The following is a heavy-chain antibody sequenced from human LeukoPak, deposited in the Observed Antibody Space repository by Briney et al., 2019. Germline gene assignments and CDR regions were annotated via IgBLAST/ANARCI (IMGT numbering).Heavy chain of an antibody. J-gene: IGHJ4*02. D-gene: IGHD2-2*01. Sequence: GGPLRLSCAASGFSFSSYWMTWVRQAPGKGLEWVANIKQDGSQKYYVDSVKGRFTISRDNAKNSLYLQMNSLRAEDTAVYYCVSTGSQLDYWGQGTLVTVSS. V-gene: IGHV3-7*01. CDR2: IKQDGSQK. CDR1: GFSFSSYW. CDR3: VSTGSQLDY.